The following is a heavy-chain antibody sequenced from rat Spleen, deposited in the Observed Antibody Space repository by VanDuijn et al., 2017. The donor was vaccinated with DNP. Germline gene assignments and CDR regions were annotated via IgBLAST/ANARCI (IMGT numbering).Heavy chain of an antibody. CDR2: IIYDGSST. J-gene: IGHJ2*01. CDR1: GFIFSDYA. CDR3: KTRGNYGGYDY. Sequence: EVQLVESGGGLVRPGNSLRLSCAASGFIFSDYAMAWVRQSPKLGLEWVATIIYDGSSTFYRDSVTGRFTISRYFAKSTLYLKMDSLRSEDSATYYCKTRGNYGGYDYWGQGVMVTVSS. V-gene: IGHV5S10*01. D-gene: IGHD1-11*01.